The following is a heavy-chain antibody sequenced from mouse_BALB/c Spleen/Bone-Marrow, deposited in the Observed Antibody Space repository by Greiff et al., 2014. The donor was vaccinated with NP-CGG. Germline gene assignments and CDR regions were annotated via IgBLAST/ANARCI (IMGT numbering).Heavy chain of an antibody. V-gene: IGHV14-3*02. D-gene: IGHD2-2*01. CDR2: IDPANGNT. Sequence: EVQLVESGAELVKPGASVKLSCTASGFNIDDTYVHWVKQRPEQGLEWIGRIDPANGNTKYDPKFQGKATVTSDTSSNTAYLHLNSLTSEDAAVYYCAEGYDSWFAYWGQGTLVTVSA. CDR1: GFNIDDTY. CDR3: AEGYDSWFAY. J-gene: IGHJ3*01.